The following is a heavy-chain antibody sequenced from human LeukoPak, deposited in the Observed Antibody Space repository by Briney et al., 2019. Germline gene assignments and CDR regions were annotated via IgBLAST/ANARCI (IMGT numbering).Heavy chain of an antibody. Sequence: ASGTLSLTCAVSGGSISSSNWWSWVRQPPGKGLEWIGEIYHSGSTNYNPSLKSRVTISVDKSKNQFSLKLSSVTAADTAVYYCARDLYSSGWYGWFDPWGQGTLVTVSS. CDR2: IYHSGST. CDR1: GGSISSSNW. CDR3: ARDLYSSGWYGWFDP. J-gene: IGHJ5*02. V-gene: IGHV4-4*02. D-gene: IGHD6-19*01.